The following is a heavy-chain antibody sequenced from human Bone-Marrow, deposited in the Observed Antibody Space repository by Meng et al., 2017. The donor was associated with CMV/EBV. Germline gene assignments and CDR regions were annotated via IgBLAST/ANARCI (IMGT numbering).Heavy chain of an antibody. D-gene: IGHD2-2*01. CDR1: GGTFSSYA. Sequence: SVKVSCKASGGTFSSYAISWVRQAPGQGLEWMGGIIPILGIANYAQKFQGRVTITADKSTSTAYMELSSLRSEDTAVYYCARLVIVPAAILTWGYGMYVWGQGTTVTVSS. CDR2: IIPILGIA. J-gene: IGHJ6*02. CDR3: ARLVIVPAAILTWGYGMYV. V-gene: IGHV1-69*10.